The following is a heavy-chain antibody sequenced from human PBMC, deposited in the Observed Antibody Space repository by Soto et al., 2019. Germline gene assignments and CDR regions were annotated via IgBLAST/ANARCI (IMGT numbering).Heavy chain of an antibody. CDR3: ATVNYHASYGYRVGPYYFDY. J-gene: IGHJ4*02. Sequence: QVQLQESGPGLVKPSQTLSLTCTVSGASISSGGYYWSWIRHHPGKGLEFIGYIYNTGGTTYNPSLRSRITISLDTSMNHFSLRLRSVTVADTAMYYCATVNYHASYGYRVGPYYFDYLGQGALVTVSS. CDR1: GASISSGGYY. CDR2: IYNTGGT. V-gene: IGHV4-31*03. D-gene: IGHD3-16*01.